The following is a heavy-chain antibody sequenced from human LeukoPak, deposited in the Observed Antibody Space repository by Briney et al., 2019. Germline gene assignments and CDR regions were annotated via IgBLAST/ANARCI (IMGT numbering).Heavy chain of an antibody. CDR1: GGTFSNYA. V-gene: IGHV1-69*13. J-gene: IGHJ4*02. Sequence: SVKVSCKASGGTFSNYAISWVRQAPGQGLEWMGGIITNYGTTNYAQEFQGRVTITADESTSTAYMELSSLRSEDTAVYYCARVRMAGYSSGWRYYFDYWGQGTLVTVSS. CDR2: IITNYGTT. CDR3: ARVRMAGYSSGWRYYFDY. D-gene: IGHD6-19*01.